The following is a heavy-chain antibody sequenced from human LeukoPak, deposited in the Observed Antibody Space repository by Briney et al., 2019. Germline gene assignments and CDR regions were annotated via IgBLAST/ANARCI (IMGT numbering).Heavy chain of an antibody. J-gene: IGHJ4*02. D-gene: IGHD6-6*01. V-gene: IGHV1-69*13. CDR2: IIPIFGTA. CDR3: ARGIAARPGGY. Sequence: ASVKDSCKASGGTFSSYAISWVRQAPGQGLEWMGGIIPIFGTANYAQKFQGRVTITADESTSTAYMELSSLRSEDTAVYYCARGIAARPGGYWGQGTLVTVSS. CDR1: GGTFSSYA.